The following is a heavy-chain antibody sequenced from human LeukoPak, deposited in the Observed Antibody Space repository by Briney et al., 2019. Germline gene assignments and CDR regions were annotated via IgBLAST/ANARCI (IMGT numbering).Heavy chain of an antibody. V-gene: IGHV1-18*01. J-gene: IGHJ4*02. D-gene: IGHD6-13*01. CDR3: ARDANRYSSSWYPDY. CDR2: ISAYNGNT. Sequence: ASVKVSCKASGYTFTSYGISWVRQAPGQGLEWMGWISAYNGNTNYAQKLQGRVTMTTDTSTSTAYMEPRSLRSDDTAVYYCARDANRYSSSWYPDYWGQGTLVTVSS. CDR1: GYTFTSYG.